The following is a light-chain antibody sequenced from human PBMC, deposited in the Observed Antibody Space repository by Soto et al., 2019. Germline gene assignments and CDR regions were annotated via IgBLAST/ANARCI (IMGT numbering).Light chain of an antibody. V-gene: IGLV2-14*01. J-gene: IGLJ2*01. CDR1: SSDIGGYNF. CDR3: SSYTSTGTLIV. Sequence: QSALTQPPSASGSPGQSVTISCTGTSSDIGGYNFVSWYQQHPGKAPKLMIDEVNKRPSGVSNRFSGSKSGDTASLTISKLLPEDEADYYCSSYTSTGTLIVFGGGTKVTVL. CDR2: EVN.